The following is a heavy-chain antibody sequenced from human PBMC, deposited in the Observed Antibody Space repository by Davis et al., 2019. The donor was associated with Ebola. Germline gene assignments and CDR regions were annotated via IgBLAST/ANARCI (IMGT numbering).Heavy chain of an antibody. Sequence: PGGSLRLSCAASGFTFSSYGMHWVRQAPGKGLEWVAVISYDGSNKYYADSVKGRFTISRDNSKNTLYLQMNSLRAEDTAVYYCAKAALPAAIGPYYYYYYMDVWGKGTTVTVSS. CDR3: AKAALPAAIGPYYYYYYMDV. J-gene: IGHJ6*03. CDR2: ISYDGSNK. V-gene: IGHV3-30*18. CDR1: GFTFSSYG. D-gene: IGHD2-2*02.